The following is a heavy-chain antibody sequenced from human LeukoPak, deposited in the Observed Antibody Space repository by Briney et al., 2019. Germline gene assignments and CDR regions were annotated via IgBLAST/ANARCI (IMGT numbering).Heavy chain of an antibody. CDR3: AKDGVIVGAVFDY. V-gene: IGHV3-23*01. J-gene: IGHJ4*02. CDR1: GFTFSSYA. Sequence: GGSLRLSCAASGFTFSSYAMSWGCQAPGKGLEWVSAISGSGGSTYYADSVKGRFTISRDNSKNTLYLQMNSLRAEDTAVYYCAKDGVIVGAVFDYWGQGTLVTVSS. D-gene: IGHD1-26*01. CDR2: ISGSGGST.